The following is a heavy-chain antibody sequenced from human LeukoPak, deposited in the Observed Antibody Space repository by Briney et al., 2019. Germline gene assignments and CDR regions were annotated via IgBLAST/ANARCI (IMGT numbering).Heavy chain of an antibody. Sequence: GGSLTLSCAASGFSFSTYSMSWVRQVQGKGLEWVSSIRGSGADNYYADSVKGRFSISRDNSQDTLSLQMNSLRAEDTAVYYCAKISWDGRGTFDWGRGTLVTVSS. D-gene: IGHD1/OR15-1a*01. CDR2: IRGSGADN. CDR3: AKISWDGRGTFD. CDR1: GFSFSTYS. J-gene: IGHJ4*02. V-gene: IGHV3-23*01.